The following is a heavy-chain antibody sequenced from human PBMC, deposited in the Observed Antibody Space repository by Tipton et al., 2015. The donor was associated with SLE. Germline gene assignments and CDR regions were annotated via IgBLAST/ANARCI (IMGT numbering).Heavy chain of an antibody. CDR2: VSHSRST. CDR3: ARAVSSYFNYCYMDV. CDR1: GGSFSGYA. V-gene: IGHV4-34*01. Sequence: TLSLTCTVSGGSFSGYAWSWVRQPPGKGLEWIGEVSHSRSTNYNPSLKSRGTISLDTSNNQFSLRLSSVTAADTAVYYCARAVSSYFNYCYMDVWGKGTTVTISS. D-gene: IGHD3-10*01. J-gene: IGHJ6*03.